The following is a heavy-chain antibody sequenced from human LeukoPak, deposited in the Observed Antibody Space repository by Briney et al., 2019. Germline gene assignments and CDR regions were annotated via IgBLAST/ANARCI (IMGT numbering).Heavy chain of an antibody. V-gene: IGHV1-18*01. D-gene: IGHD2-15*01. CDR3: ARDLGYCSGGSCYSSWDFQH. Sequence: ASVKVSCKASGYTFTSYGISWVRQAPGQGLEWMGWISAYNGNTNYAQKLQGRVTMTTDTSTSTAYMELRSLRSDDTAVYYSARDLGYCSGGSCYSSWDFQHWGQGTLVTVSS. J-gene: IGHJ1*01. CDR2: ISAYNGNT. CDR1: GYTFTSYG.